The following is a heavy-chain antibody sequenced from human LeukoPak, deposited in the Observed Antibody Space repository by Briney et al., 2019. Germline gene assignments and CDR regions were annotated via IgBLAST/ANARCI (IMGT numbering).Heavy chain of an antibody. V-gene: IGHV1-69*13. CDR1: GGTFSSYA. D-gene: IGHD3-10*01. Sequence: SVKVSCKASGGTFSSYAISWVRQGPGQGLEWMGGIIPIFGTANYAQKFQGRVTITADESTSTAYMELSSLRSEDTAVYYCARGYGSGSYYSYFDYWGQGTLVTVSS. CDR3: ARGYGSGSYYSYFDY. CDR2: IIPIFGTA. J-gene: IGHJ4*02.